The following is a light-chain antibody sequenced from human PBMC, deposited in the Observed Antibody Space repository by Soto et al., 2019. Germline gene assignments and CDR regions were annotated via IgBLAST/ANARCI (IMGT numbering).Light chain of an antibody. V-gene: IGLV2-23*02. CDR3: CSYAGSSTPVV. CDR1: SSDVGSYNL. Sequence: QSVLTQPASVSGSPGQSITISCTGTSSDVGSYNLVSWYQQYPGKAPKLMIYEVTKRPSGVSNRFSGSKSGNTASLTISGLQAEDEADYYCCSYAGSSTPVVFGGGTKLTVL. CDR2: EVT. J-gene: IGLJ2*01.